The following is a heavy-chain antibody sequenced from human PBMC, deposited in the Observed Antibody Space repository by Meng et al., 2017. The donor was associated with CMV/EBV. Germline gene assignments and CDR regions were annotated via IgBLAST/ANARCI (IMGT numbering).Heavy chain of an antibody. CDR3: AKDLITFGGVIVTAGYYGMDV. V-gene: IGHV3-23*01. CDR2: ISGNGGST. J-gene: IGHJ6*02. D-gene: IGHD3-16*02. CDR1: GFTFSSYA. Sequence: GESLKISCAASGFTFSSYAMSWVRQAPGKGLEWLSAISGNGGSTYYADSVKGRFTISRDNSKNTLYLQMNSLRAEDTAVYYCAKDLITFGGVIVTAGYYGMDVWGQGTTVTVSS.